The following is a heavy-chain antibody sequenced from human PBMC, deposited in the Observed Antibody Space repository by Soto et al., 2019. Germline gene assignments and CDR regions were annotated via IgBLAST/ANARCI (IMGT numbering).Heavy chain of an antibody. V-gene: IGHV4-31*03. CDR1: GGSISSGGYY. CDR3: ARGTPGSPTDY. CDR2: IYYSGST. J-gene: IGHJ4*02. Sequence: SETLSLTCTVSGGSISSGGYYWSWIRQHPGKGLEWIGYIYYSGSTYYNPSLKSRVTISVDTSKNQFSLKLSSVTAAGTAVYYCARGTPGSPTDYWGQGTLVTVSS. D-gene: IGHD6-13*01.